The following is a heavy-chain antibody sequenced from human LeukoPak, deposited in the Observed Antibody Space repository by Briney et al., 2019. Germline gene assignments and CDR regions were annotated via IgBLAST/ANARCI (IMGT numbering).Heavy chain of an antibody. D-gene: IGHD2/OR15-2a*01. CDR2: INSDGSWT. CDR3: ASFYETY. V-gene: IGHV3-74*01. J-gene: IGHJ4*02. Sequence: GGSLRLSCAASGNYWMHWVRQVPGKGLVWVSHINSDGSWTSYADSVKGRFTISKDNAKNTVYLQMNSLRAEDTAAYYCASFYETYWGRGTLVTVSS. CDR1: GNYW.